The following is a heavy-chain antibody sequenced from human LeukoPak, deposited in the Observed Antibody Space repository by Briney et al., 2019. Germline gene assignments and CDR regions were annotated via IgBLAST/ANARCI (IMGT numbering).Heavy chain of an antibody. D-gene: IGHD3-22*01. Sequence: SGPTLVNPTQTLTLTCTFSCFSLSTSPVGVASIRQPPGKALYCLALIYFDDDKHYSPSLKSRITITKDTSKNQVVLTMTNMDPVDTATYYCAQAQGFHDSSGYHLYYFDYWGQGTLVTVSS. CDR1: CFSLSTSPVG. J-gene: IGHJ4*02. V-gene: IGHV2-5*02. CDR3: AQAQGFHDSSGYHLYYFDY. CDR2: IYFDDDK.